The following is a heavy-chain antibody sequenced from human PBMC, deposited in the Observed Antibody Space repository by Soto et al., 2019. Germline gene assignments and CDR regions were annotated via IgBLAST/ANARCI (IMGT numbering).Heavy chain of an antibody. CDR1: GFTFSNNG. CDR3: LKDKGAAAGFDY. CDR2: ISYEGSEK. J-gene: IGHJ4*02. V-gene: IGHV3-30*18. Sequence: QVHLVESGGGVVQPGRSLRLSCAASGFTFSNNGMHWVRQAPGKGLEWMGVISYEGSEKYYAGSVKGRFTISRDNSKNTLYLQMDTLRAEHTAIYYCLKDKGAAAGFDYWGQGILVTVSS. D-gene: IGHD6-13*01.